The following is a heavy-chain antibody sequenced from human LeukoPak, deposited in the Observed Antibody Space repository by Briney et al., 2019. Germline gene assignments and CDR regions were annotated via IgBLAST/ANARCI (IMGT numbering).Heavy chain of an antibody. CDR1: GGSISSYY. J-gene: IGHJ6*02. Sequence: SETLSLTCTVSGGSISSYYWSWIRQPAGKGLEWIGRIYTSESTNYNPSLKSRVTMSVDTSKNQFSLKLSSVTAADTAVYYCAISTTVTPGGYYGMDVWGQGTTVTVSS. CDR3: AISTTVTPGGYYGMDV. CDR2: IYTSEST. V-gene: IGHV4-4*07. D-gene: IGHD4-17*01.